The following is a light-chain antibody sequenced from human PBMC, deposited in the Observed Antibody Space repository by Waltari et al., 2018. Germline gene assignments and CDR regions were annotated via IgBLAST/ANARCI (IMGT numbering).Light chain of an antibody. CDR1: QSLVYSDGKTY. J-gene: IGKJ1*01. CDR3: MQALQSPWT. Sequence: DIVMTQTPLSLPVTLGEPASIFGRSSQSLVYSDGKTYLDWYLQKPGQSPQLLMYLVSKRASGVPDKFSGSGSGTDFTLKISRVEAEDVGVYYCMQALQSPWTFGQGTKVEIK. CDR2: LVS. V-gene: IGKV2-40*01.